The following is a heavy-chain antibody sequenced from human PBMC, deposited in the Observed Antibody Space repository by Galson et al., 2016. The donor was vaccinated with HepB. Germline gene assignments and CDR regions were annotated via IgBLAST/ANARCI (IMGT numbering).Heavy chain of an antibody. J-gene: IGHJ5*02. Sequence: LSLTCSVSGDSISSSYYYWGWIRQPPGKGLEWIGSIDYTGTIYYNPSLKSRVTIPVDTSKNQFSLKLTSVTATDTAAFYCARQARYNNWFDPWGQGTLVTVSS. V-gene: IGHV4-39*01. CDR1: GDSISSSYYY. CDR3: ARQARYNNWFDP. CDR2: IDYTGTI. D-gene: IGHD5-18*01.